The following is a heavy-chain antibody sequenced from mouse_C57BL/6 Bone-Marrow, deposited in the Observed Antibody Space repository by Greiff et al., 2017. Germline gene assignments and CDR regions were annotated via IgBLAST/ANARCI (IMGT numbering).Heavy chain of an antibody. J-gene: IGHJ3*01. Sequence: QVQLQQPGAELVKPGASVKLSCKASGYTFTSYWMHWVKQRPGQGLEWIGMIHPNSRSTNYNEKFKSKATLTVDKSSSTAYMQLSSLTSEDSAVYYCARCYCGSSFAWFAYWGQGTLVTVSA. CDR3: ARCYCGSSFAWFAY. CDR2: IHPNSRST. D-gene: IGHD1-1*01. V-gene: IGHV1-64*01. CDR1: GYTFTSYW.